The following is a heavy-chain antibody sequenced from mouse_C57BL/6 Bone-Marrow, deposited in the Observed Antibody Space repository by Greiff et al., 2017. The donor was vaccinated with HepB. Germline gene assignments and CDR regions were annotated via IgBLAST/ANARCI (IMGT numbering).Heavy chain of an antibody. V-gene: IGHV6-6*01. CDR2: IRNKANNHAT. D-gene: IGHD1-1*01. J-gene: IGHJ4*01. Sequence: EVMLVESGGGLVQPGGSMKLSCAASGFPFSDAWMDWVRQSPEKGRELVAEIRNKANNHATYYAESVKGRFTISRDDTKSSVYLQMNSLIAEDTGMYYCTRNYGSSYGAMDYWGQGTSVTVSS. CDR3: TRNYGSSYGAMDY. CDR1: GFPFSDAW.